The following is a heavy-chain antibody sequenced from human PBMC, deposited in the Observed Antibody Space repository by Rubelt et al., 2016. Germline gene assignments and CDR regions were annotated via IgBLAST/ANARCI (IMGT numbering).Heavy chain of an antibody. Sequence: QLQLQESGPGLVKPSETLSLTCTVSGGSISSSSYYWGWIRQPPGKGLEWIGSIYYSGSTYYNPSLKSRVTISVDTSKNQFSLKLSSVTAADTAVYYCARPDQYGDYGIDYWGQGTLVTVSS. CDR2: IYYSGST. V-gene: IGHV4-39*07. CDR1: GGSISSSSYY. CDR3: ARPDQYGDYGIDY. D-gene: IGHD4-17*01. J-gene: IGHJ4*02.